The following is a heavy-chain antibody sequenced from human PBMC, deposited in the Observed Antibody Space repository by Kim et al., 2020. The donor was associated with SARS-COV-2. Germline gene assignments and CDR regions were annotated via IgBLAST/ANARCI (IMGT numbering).Heavy chain of an antibody. V-gene: IGHV1-8*01. Sequence: ASVKVSCKASGYTFTSYYINWVRQATGQGLEWMGWMNPKSGNTGYAQKLQGRVTMTRDTSISTAYMELSSLRSEDTAVYYCARGRPYGSGSYYHLYGMDVWGQGTAVTVSS. CDR2: MNPKSGNT. CDR1: GYTFTSYY. D-gene: IGHD3-10*01. CDR3: ARGRPYGSGSYYHLYGMDV. J-gene: IGHJ6*02.